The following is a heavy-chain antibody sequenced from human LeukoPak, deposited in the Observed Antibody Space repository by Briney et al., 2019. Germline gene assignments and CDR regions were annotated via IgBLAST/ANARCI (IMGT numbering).Heavy chain of an antibody. J-gene: IGHJ4*02. D-gene: IGHD6-19*01. CDR1: GYTFTGYY. CDR2: INPNSGGT. V-gene: IGHV1-2*02. CDR3: ARAVAGAGAGDY. Sequence: ASVKVSCKASGYTFTGYYMHWVRQAPGQGLEWMGWINPNSGGTNYAQKFQGRVTMTRDTSISTAYMELSRLRSDDTAVYYCARAVAGAGAGDYWGQGTLVTVSS.